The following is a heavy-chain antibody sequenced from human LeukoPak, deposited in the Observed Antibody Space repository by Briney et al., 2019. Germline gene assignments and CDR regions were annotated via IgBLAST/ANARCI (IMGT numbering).Heavy chain of an antibody. CDR1: GFTFSSYW. Sequence: GGSLRLSCAASGFTFSSYWMSWVRQAPGKGLEWVANIKQDGSEKYYVDSVKGRFTISRDNAKNSLYLQMNSLRAEDTAVYYCARDTRYSSGWHNYWGQGTLVTVSS. J-gene: IGHJ4*02. CDR3: ARDTRYSSGWHNY. CDR2: IKQDGSEK. D-gene: IGHD6-19*01. V-gene: IGHV3-7*01.